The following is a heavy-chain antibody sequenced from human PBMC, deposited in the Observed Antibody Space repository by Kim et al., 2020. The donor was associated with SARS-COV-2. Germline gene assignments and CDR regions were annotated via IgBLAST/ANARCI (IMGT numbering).Heavy chain of an antibody. CDR3: ANTYDFGVYYYYGMDV. V-gene: IGHV3-23*01. Sequence: SVNGRFTSSRDKSKNPLYLQMNSLRAEDTAVYYCANTYDFGVYYYYGMDVWGQGTTVTVSS. D-gene: IGHD3-3*01. J-gene: IGHJ6*02.